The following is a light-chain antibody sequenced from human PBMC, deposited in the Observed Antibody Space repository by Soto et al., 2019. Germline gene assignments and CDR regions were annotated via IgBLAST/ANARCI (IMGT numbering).Light chain of an antibody. CDR2: GAS. J-gene: IGKJ1*01. Sequence: EIVMTQSPATLSVSPGERATLSCRASQSISGNLAWYQQKAGQAPRLLIYGASTRATGIPARFSGSGSGTEFTLPLSSLQSEDIAVYSCQQYDNRPPFGQRTTVDNK. CDR3: QQYDNRPP. V-gene: IGKV3-15*01. CDR1: QSISGN.